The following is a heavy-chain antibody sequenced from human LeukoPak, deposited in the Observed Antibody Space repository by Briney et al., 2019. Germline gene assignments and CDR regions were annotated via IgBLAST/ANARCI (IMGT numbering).Heavy chain of an antibody. V-gene: IGHV3-7*01. CDR2: IKQDGTET. Sequence: PGGSLRLSCTASGFTFSDHYMDWVRQAPGKGLEWVAIIKQDGTETFYVDSVKGRFTISRDNVKNSLYLQMNSLRIEDAAVYYCMGGRGWLPENWGQGTLVTVSS. D-gene: IGHD3-22*01. CDR1: GFTFSDHY. J-gene: IGHJ4*02. CDR3: MGGRGWLPEN.